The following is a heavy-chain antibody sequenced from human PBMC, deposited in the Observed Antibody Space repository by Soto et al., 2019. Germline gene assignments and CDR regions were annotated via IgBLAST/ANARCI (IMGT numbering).Heavy chain of an antibody. CDR1: GITFSRYG. CDR3: ERDLDSYFDS. J-gene: IGHJ4*02. D-gene: IGHD3-9*01. Sequence: QVPLLDSGGGVVQPGSSLRLSCVTTGITFSRYGTHWVRQAPGKGLEWVAVVSYDGSDKYYGDSGRGRFTISRDNSKNSLYVPIDSVRAEDTAMYYCERDLDSYFDSRGQGTLVAVFS. V-gene: IGHV3-30*19. CDR2: VSYDGSDK.